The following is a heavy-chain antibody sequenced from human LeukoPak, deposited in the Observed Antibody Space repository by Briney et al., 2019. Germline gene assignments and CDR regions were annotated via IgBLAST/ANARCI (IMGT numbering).Heavy chain of an antibody. CDR3: ARDGNWGYYYYYMDV. Sequence: SETLSLTCTVSGGSISSSGYYWGWIRQPPGKGLEWIGSIYYSGSTYYNPSLKSRVTISIDTSKNQFSLKLSSVTAADAAVYYCARDGNWGYYYYYMDVWGKGTTVTVSS. CDR1: GGSISSSGYY. D-gene: IGHD7-27*01. CDR2: IYYSGST. J-gene: IGHJ6*03. V-gene: IGHV4-39*07.